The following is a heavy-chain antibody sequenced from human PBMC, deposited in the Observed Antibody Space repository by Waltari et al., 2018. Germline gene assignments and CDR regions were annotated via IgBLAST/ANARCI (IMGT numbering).Heavy chain of an antibody. J-gene: IGHJ3*02. Sequence: QVQLQESCPGLVKPSETLSLTCGVSGYSIDSGYYWGWIRQPPGKGLEWIGSVYYSGDTYDNRSLRGRVTISVDTSKHQFSLGLSPVTAVDTAVYFCARDRHYYGSGSYLGRRDAFDSWGQGTMVTVSS. D-gene: IGHD3-10*01. CDR3: ARDRHYYGSGSYLGRRDAFDS. CDR2: VYYSGDT. V-gene: IGHV4-38-2*02. CDR1: GYSIDSGYY.